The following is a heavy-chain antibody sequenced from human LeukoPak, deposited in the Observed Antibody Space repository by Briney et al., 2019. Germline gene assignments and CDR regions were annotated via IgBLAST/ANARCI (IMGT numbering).Heavy chain of an antibody. J-gene: IGHJ4*02. V-gene: IGHV4-39*01. CDR1: GGSISSSSYY. CDR3: ARFRDDY. Sequence: PSETLSLTCTVSGGSISSSSYYWGWIRQPPGKGLEWIGSISYSGSTYYNPSLKSRVTISVDTSKNQFSLKLSSVSAADTAVYYCARFRDDYWGQGTLVTVSS. CDR2: ISYSGST.